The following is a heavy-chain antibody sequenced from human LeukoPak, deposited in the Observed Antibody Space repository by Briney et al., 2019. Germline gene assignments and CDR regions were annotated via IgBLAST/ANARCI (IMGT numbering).Heavy chain of an antibody. CDR3: ARDTNTEWSSYYYYYYGMDV. V-gene: IGHV3-7*01. D-gene: IGHD3-3*01. CDR2: IKQDGSEK. Sequence: PGGSLRLSCAASGFTFSSYWMSWVRQAPGKGLEWVANIKQDGSEKYYGDSVKGRFTISRDNAKNSLYLQMNSLRAEDTAVYYCARDTNTEWSSYYYYYYGMDVWGQGTTVTVSS. CDR1: GFTFSSYW. J-gene: IGHJ6*02.